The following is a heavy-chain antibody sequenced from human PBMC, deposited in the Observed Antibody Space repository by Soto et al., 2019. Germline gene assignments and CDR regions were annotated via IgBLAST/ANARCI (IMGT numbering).Heavy chain of an antibody. Sequence: QVQLQESGPGLVKPSQTLSLTCTVSGGSISSGGYYWSWIRQHPGKGLEWIGYIYYSGSTYYNPSLXXXVXXSVDTSKNQFSLNLSSVTGADTAVYYGAREGGIVGATAADYWGQGTLVTVSS. V-gene: IGHV4-31*03. D-gene: IGHD1-26*01. CDR1: GGSISSGGYY. CDR3: AREGGIVGATAADY. CDR2: IYYSGST. J-gene: IGHJ4*02.